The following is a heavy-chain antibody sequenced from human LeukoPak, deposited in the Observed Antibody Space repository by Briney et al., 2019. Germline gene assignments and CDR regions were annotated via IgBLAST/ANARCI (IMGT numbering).Heavy chain of an antibody. CDR1: GYSFTSYW. CDR3: ARLRRPRYYYDSSGYEAAFDY. V-gene: IGHV5-51*01. CDR2: IYPGDSDT. J-gene: IGHJ4*02. Sequence: GESLKISCKGSGYSFTSYWIGWVRQMPGKGLEWMGIIYPGDSDTRYSPSFQGQVTISADKSISTAYLQWSSLKASDTAMYYCARLRRPRYYYDSSGYEAAFDYWGQGTLVTVSS. D-gene: IGHD3-22*01.